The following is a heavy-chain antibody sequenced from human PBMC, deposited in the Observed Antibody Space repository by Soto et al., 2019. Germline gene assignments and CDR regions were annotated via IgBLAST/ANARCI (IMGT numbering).Heavy chain of an antibody. Sequence: QINLIESGPTLVKPTQTLTLTCTFSGLSLSTSGSAVGWVRQPPGRALEWLALIYWDGDKRYNASLGNRLTITKDTSMNQVVLTLTNVNPADTATYYCAHRETTTIFGLIIDNGIWFDPWGQGTRVIVSS. D-gene: IGHD3-3*01. V-gene: IGHV2-5*02. CDR1: GLSLSTSGSA. J-gene: IGHJ5*02. CDR2: IYWDGDK. CDR3: AHRETTTIFGLIIDNGIWFDP.